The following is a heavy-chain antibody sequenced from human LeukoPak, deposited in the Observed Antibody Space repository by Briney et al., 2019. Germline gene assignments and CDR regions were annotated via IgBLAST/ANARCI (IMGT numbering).Heavy chain of an antibody. J-gene: IGHJ6*02. D-gene: IGHD3-3*01. CDR2: INSDGSST. V-gene: IGHV3-74*01. CDR1: GFTFSSYR. Sequence: GESLRLSCAASGFTFSSYRMHWVRQAPGKGLVWVSRINSDGSSTSYADSVKGRFTISRDNAKNTLYLQMNSLRAEDTAVYYCAREHYDFWSGFYYYYYGMDVWGQGTTVTVSS. CDR3: AREHYDFWSGFYYYYYGMDV.